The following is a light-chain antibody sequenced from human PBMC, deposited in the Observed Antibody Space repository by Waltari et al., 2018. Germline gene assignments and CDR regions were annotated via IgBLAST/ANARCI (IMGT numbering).Light chain of an antibody. V-gene: IGLV1-40*01. CDR2: GST. CDR1: GSNIWAASV. Sequence: QSVLTQPPSVSGAPGQRLTISCTGSGSNIWAASVVPWYQQLPRAAPKLLIYGSTSRPLGVPDRFFGSTSGTSASLAITGLQAEDEADYYCQSYDTSLSVVFGGGTKLTVL. J-gene: IGLJ3*02. CDR3: QSYDTSLSVV.